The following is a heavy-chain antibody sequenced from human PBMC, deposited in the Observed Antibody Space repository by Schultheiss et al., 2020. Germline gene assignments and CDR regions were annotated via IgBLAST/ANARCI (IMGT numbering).Heavy chain of an antibody. J-gene: IGHJ6*02. CDR2: ISSSSSYI. V-gene: IGHV3-21*01. CDR1: GFTFSSYS. D-gene: IGHD2-8*02. Sequence: GGSLRLSCAASGFTFSSYSMNWVRQAPGKGLEWVSSISSSSSYIYYADSVKGRFTISRDNAKNSLYLQMNSLRAEDTAVYYCARVFETALKNRYCTGGVCQTIYYYYYYGMDVWGQGTTVTVSS. CDR3: ARVFETALKNRYCTGGVCQTIYYYYYYGMDV.